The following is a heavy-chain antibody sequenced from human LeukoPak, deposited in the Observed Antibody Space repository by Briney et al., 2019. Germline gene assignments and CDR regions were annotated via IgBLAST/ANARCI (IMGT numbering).Heavy chain of an antibody. Sequence: ASVKVSCKASGYIFRNYGISWVRQAPGQGLEWMGWISVHNGNTNYAQKLQGRVTMTTDTSTSTAYMELRSLRSDDTAVYYCARRSYSKVDYWGQGTLVTVSS. V-gene: IGHV1-18*04. CDR2: ISVHNGNT. D-gene: IGHD1-26*01. CDR1: GYIFRNYG. J-gene: IGHJ4*02. CDR3: ARRSYSKVDY.